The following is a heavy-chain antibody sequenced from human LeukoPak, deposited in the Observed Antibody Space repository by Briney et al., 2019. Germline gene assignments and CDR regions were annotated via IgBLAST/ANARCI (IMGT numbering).Heavy chain of an antibody. CDR1: GFTFHDYG. CDR3: ARSMTDDYGDYEYFDY. D-gene: IGHD4-17*01. CDR2: INWNGGST. V-gene: IGHV3-20*04. Sequence: GGSLRLSCAASGFTFHDYGMSWVRQAPGKGLEWVSGINWNGGSTGYADSVKGRFTISRDNAKNSLYLQMNSLRAEDTALYYCARSMTDDYGDYEYFDYWGQGTLVTVSS. J-gene: IGHJ4*02.